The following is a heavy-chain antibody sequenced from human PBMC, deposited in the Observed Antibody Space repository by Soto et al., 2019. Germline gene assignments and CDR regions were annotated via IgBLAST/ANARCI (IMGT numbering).Heavy chain of an antibody. CDR3: AKLGYCSGGSCYSLAVDV. CDR1: GLFSRYW. CDR2: IDSSGTTI. V-gene: IGHV3-74*01. Sequence: GGSLRLSCAASGLFSRYWMHWVRQAPGKGLVWVSRIDSSGTTINYADSVKGRFTISRDNAQNTLYLQMDSLRVEDTAVYYCAKLGYCSGGSCYSLAVDVWGKGTTVTVSS. J-gene: IGHJ6*04. D-gene: IGHD2-15*01.